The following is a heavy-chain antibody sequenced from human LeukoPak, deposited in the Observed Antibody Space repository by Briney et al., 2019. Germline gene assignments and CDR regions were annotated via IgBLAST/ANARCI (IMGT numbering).Heavy chain of an antibody. CDR1: GGSVSSGSYY. D-gene: IGHD3-22*01. CDR2: IYYSGST. J-gene: IGHJ4*02. V-gene: IGHV4-39*01. Sequence: SETLSLTCTVSGGSVSSGSYYWSWIRQPPGKGLEWIGSIYYSGSTYYNPSLKSRVTISVDTSKNQFSLKLSSVTAADTAVYYCASRVYYDSRFDYWGQGTLVTVSS. CDR3: ASRVYYDSRFDY.